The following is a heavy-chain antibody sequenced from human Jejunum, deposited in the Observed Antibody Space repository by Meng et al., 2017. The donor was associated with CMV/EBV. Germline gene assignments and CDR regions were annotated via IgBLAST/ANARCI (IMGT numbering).Heavy chain of an antibody. J-gene: IGHJ4*02. D-gene: IGHD5-24*01. CDR2: IYYSGST. CDR1: GGSISSGDYS. Sequence: SGGSISSGDYSWSWIRQPPGKGLAWIGYIYYSGSTYYNPSLKSRVTISVDTSKNQFSLKLSSVTAADTAVYYCARVDGYSRSDYWGQGTLVTVSS. V-gene: IGHV4-30-4*08. CDR3: ARVDGYSRSDY.